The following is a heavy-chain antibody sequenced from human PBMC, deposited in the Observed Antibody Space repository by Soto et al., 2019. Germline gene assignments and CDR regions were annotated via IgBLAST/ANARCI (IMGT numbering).Heavy chain of an antibody. J-gene: IGHJ3*01. CDR3: TTDGSFGGVVVAFHL. CDR2: IKSRAAGGAI. CDR1: GFSFRDAW. Sequence: EVQMVEPGGGLVKPGGSLRLSCAVSGFSFRDAWMNWVRQAPGKGLEWVGRIKSRAAGGAIDYAEPVKGRFTISRDDSEDTLYLQINSLKTVDTAMYYCTTDGSFGGVVVAFHLWGQGTMLSVSS. V-gene: IGHV3-15*07. D-gene: IGHD3-10*01.